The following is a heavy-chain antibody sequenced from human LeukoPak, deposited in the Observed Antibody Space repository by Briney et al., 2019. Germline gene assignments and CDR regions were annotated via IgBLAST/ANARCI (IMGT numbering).Heavy chain of an antibody. J-gene: IGHJ5*02. CDR1: GYTFTGYY. V-gene: IGHV1-2*06. Sequence: ASVKVSCKASGYTFTGYYMHWVRQAPGQGLEWMGRINPNSGGTNYAQKFQGRVTMTRDTSISTAYMELSSLRSEDTAVYYCAGRAANLLYNWFDPWGQGTLVTVSS. CDR3: AGRAANLLYNWFDP. CDR2: INPNSGGT. D-gene: IGHD2-15*01.